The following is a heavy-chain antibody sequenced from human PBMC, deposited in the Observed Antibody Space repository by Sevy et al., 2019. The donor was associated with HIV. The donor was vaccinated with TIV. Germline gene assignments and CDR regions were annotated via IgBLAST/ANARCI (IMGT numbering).Heavy chain of an antibody. Sequence: GGSLRLSCAASGFTFSSYSINWVRQAPGKGLEWVSYIGSTSTTIYYADSVKGRFTISRDHAKNSLYLQMNSLRAGDTAVYYCARDRDGYNYPDAFDIWGQGTLVTVSS. CDR2: IGSTSTTI. J-gene: IGHJ3*02. D-gene: IGHD5-12*01. CDR3: ARDRDGYNYPDAFDI. CDR1: GFTFSSYS. V-gene: IGHV3-48*01.